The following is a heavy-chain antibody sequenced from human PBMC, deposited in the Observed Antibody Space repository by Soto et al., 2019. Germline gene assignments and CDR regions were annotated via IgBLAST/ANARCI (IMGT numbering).Heavy chain of an antibody. V-gene: IGHV3-74*03. CDR3: ARGGLQHALDV. D-gene: IGHD6-13*01. CDR1: GFTFSNYW. Sequence: EVQLVESGGGLVQPGGSLRLSCAASGFTFSNYWMYWVRQAPGKGLVWVSRVNNDGTGTTHADSVKGRFTISRDNAENTLYLQMNSLRAEDTAVYYCARGGLQHALDVWGQGSTVTVSS. J-gene: IGHJ6*02. CDR2: VNNDGTGT.